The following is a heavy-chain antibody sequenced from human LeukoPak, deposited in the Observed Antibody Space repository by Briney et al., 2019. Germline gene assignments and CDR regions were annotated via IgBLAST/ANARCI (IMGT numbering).Heavy chain of an antibody. CDR3: ARVAAASGEFDY. CDR1: GGSISSGDYY. CDR2: IYYSGST. Sequence: SQTLSLTYTVPGGSISSGDYYWSWIRQPPGKGLEWIGYIYYSGSTYYNPSLNSRVTISVDTSKNQFSLKLSSVTAADTAVYYCARVAAASGEFDYWGQGTLVTVSS. J-gene: IGHJ4*02. D-gene: IGHD6-13*01. V-gene: IGHV4-30-4*08.